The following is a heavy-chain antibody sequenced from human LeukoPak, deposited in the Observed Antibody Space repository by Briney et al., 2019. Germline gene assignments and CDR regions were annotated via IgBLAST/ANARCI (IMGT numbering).Heavy chain of an antibody. Sequence: SETLSLTCSVSGASISRYYWSWIRQSPGKGLEWIGYVYNSETTSYNPSPKSRVAMSLYTSRSQFSLRLRSVTAADTALYFCAGGGYCSVANCFAPLFDWWGRGILVTVSS. CDR2: VYNSETT. V-gene: IGHV4-59*01. CDR1: GASISRYY. CDR3: AGGGYCSVANCFAPLFDW. J-gene: IGHJ4*02. D-gene: IGHD2-8*02.